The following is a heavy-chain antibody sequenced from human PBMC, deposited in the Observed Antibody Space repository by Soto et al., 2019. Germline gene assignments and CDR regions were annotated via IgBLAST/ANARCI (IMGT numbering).Heavy chain of an antibody. CDR1: GGSISSYY. D-gene: IGHD5-12*01. J-gene: IGHJ6*02. Sequence: PSETLSLTCTVSGGSISSYYWSWIRQPPGKGLEWTGYIYYSGSTNYNPSLKSRVTISVDTSKNQFSLKLSSVTAADTAVYYCARSMGTVEMATIPYYYYGMDVWGQGTTVTVSS. CDR2: IYYSGST. CDR3: ARSMGTVEMATIPYYYYGMDV. V-gene: IGHV4-59*01.